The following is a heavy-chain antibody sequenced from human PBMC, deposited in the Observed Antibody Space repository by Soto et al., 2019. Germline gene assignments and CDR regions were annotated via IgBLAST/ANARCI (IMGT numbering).Heavy chain of an antibody. D-gene: IGHD3-10*01. CDR2: INHSGST. CDR3: ARGSRVVRGVIIDYYYYYYMDV. CDR1: GGSFSGYY. J-gene: IGHJ6*03. Sequence: SETLSLTCAVYGGSFSGYYWSWIRQPPGKGLERIGEINHSGSTNYNPSLKSRVTISVDTSKNQFSLKLSSVTAADTAVYYCARGSRVVRGVIIDYYYYYYMDVWGKGTTVTVSS. V-gene: IGHV4-34*01.